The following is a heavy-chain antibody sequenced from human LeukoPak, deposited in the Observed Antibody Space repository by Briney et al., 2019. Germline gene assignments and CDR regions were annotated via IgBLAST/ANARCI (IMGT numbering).Heavy chain of an antibody. V-gene: IGHV4-59*12. D-gene: IGHD4-17*01. CDR1: GGSISSYY. Sequence: SETLSLTCTVSGGSISSYYWSWIRQPPGKGLEWIGYIYYSGSTNYNPSLKSRVTISVDTSKNQFSLKLSSVTAADAAVYYCARSYGDFRKGVDYWGQGTLVTVSS. CDR3: ARSYGDFRKGVDY. CDR2: IYYSGST. J-gene: IGHJ4*02.